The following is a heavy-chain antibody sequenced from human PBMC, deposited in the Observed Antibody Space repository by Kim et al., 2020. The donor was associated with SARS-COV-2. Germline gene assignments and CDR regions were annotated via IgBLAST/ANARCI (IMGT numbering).Heavy chain of an antibody. J-gene: IGHJ3*02. CDR3: ARDNWNPHDAFDI. Sequence: YEKKFKGRVTMTRDTSTSTVYMELSSLRSEDTAVYYCARDNWNPHDAFDIWGQGTMVTVSS. V-gene: IGHV1-46*01. D-gene: IGHD1-20*01.